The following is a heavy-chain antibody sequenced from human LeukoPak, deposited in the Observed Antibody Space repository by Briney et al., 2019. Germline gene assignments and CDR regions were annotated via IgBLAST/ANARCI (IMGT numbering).Heavy chain of an antibody. CDR2: ISSSSSYI. CDR3: ARDRRFVWSVQQQLGAGFDY. CDR1: GFTFSSYS. D-gene: IGHD6-13*01. Sequence: NPGGSLRLSCAASGFTFSSYSMNWVRQAPGKGLEWVSSISSSSSYIYYADSVKGRFTISRDNAKNSLYLQMNSLRAEDTAVYYCARDRRFVWSVQQQLGAGFDYWGQGTLVTVSS. V-gene: IGHV3-21*01. J-gene: IGHJ4*02.